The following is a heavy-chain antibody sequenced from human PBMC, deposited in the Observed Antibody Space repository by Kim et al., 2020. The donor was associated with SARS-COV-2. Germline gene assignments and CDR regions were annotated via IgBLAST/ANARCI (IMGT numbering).Heavy chain of an antibody. V-gene: IGHV3-21*01. Sequence: GGSLRLSCAASGFSFNSYSLIWVRQAPGKGLEWVSYISSRSSFIYYADSVKGRFTISRDNAKNSLYLQMNSLRAEDTAVYHCARDVARRGKYGMDVWGQGPAVTVS. D-gene: IGHD1-26*01. CDR3: ARDVARRGKYGMDV. CDR2: ISSRSSFI. CDR1: GFSFNSYS. J-gene: IGHJ6*02.